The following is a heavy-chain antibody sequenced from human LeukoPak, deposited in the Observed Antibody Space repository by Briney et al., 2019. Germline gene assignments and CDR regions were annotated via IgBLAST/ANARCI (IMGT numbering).Heavy chain of an antibody. V-gene: IGHV3-48*01. Sequence: GGSLRLSCAASGFTFSQYSINWVRQAPGKGLEWVSHLRYTGETFYADSVKGRFTISRDNIRNSLYLQMNSLRAEDTAMYYCARDAGNSGYGCDLWGQGTLVTVSS. CDR3: ARDAGNSGYGCDL. CDR2: LRYTGET. CDR1: GFTFSQYS. D-gene: IGHD5-12*01. J-gene: IGHJ5*02.